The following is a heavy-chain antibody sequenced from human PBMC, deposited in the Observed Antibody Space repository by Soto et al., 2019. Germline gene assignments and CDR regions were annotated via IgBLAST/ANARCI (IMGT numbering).Heavy chain of an antibody. D-gene: IGHD6-19*01. CDR1: DDSITSGAYY. V-gene: IGHV4-39*07. Sequence: PSETLSLTCTVSDDSITSGAYYWGLIRQPPGKGLEWIGTIQYRGSTYYNPSLKSRVTMSLDTSKNQYSLRLTSVTAADTAVYFCARGFMTVAGRVGWLDFRGQGTLVPVSS. CDR3: ARGFMTVAGRVGWLDF. CDR2: IQYRGST. J-gene: IGHJ4*02.